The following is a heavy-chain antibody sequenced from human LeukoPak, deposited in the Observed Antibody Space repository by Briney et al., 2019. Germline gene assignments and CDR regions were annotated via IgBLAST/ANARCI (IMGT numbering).Heavy chain of an antibody. CDR2: ISAYNGNT. J-gene: IGHJ4*02. CDR1: GYTFTSYG. Sequence: ASVKVSCKAPGYTFTSYGISWVRQAPGQGLEWMGWISAYNGNTNYAQKLQGRVTMTTDTSTSTAYMELRSLRSDDTAVYYCATVTVAGSFDYWGQGTLVTVSS. CDR3: ATVTVAGSFDY. V-gene: IGHV1-18*01. D-gene: IGHD6-19*01.